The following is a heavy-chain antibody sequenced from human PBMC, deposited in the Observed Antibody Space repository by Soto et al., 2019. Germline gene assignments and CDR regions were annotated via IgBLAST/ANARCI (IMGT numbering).Heavy chain of an antibody. CDR1: GYTFTXYG. J-gene: IGHJ5*02. CDR3: ARDSFDDYYGSGSYGFRWFDP. Sequence: ASVKVSCKASGYTFTXYGITWVRQAPGQGLEWMGWISAYNGDTHYTQRLQGRVTITRDTPASTAYMELSSLRSEDTAVYYCARDSFDDYYGSGSYGFRWFDPWGQGTLVTVSS. V-gene: IGHV1-18*01. CDR2: ISAYNGDT. D-gene: IGHD3-10*01.